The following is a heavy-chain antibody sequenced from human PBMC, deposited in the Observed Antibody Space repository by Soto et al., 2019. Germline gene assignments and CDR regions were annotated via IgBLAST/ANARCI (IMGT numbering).Heavy chain of an antibody. V-gene: IGHV2-5*02. CDR2: IYWDDDK. Sequence: GPTLVNPTQTLTLTCTFSGFSLSTSGVGVGWIRQPPGKALEWLALIYWDDDKRYSPSLKSRLTITKDTSKNQVVLTMTNMDHVDTATYYCAHSGYSYGSFDYWGQGTLVTVSS. CDR3: AHSGYSYGSFDY. J-gene: IGHJ4*02. D-gene: IGHD5-18*01. CDR1: GFSLSTSGVG.